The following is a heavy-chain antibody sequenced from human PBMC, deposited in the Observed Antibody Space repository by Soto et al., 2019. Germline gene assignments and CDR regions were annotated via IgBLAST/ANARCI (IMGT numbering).Heavy chain of an antibody. Sequence: EVQLLESGGGLVQPGGSLRLSCAASGFTFSSYAMSWVRQAPGKGLEWVSAISGSGGSTYYADSVKGRFTISRDNSKNTLYLQMNSLSAVDTSVYYCAKGDNYVRHYGMDVWGQGTTVTVSS. D-gene: IGHD3-16*01. CDR2: ISGSGGST. J-gene: IGHJ6*02. CDR1: GFTFSSYA. V-gene: IGHV3-23*01. CDR3: AKGDNYVRHYGMDV.